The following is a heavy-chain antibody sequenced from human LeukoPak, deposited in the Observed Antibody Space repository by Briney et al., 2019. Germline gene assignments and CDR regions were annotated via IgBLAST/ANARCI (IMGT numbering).Heavy chain of an antibody. Sequence: GGSLRLSCAASGFTFSTYTMYWVRHPPGRRLEWVSIIGSSGGGIHSADSAKGRFTISRDNSKNALYLQMNSLRAEDTAVYYCAIDPNWGTHSWGQGVLVTVSS. J-gene: IGHJ4*02. D-gene: IGHD7-27*01. CDR1: GFTFSTYT. V-gene: IGHV3-23*01. CDR2: IGSSGGGI. CDR3: AIDPNWGTHS.